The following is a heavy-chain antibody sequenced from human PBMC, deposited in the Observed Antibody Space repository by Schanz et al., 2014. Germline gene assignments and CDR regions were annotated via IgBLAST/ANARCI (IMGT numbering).Heavy chain of an antibody. Sequence: EVQLLESGGGLVQPGGSLRLSCAASGFTFSSYAMHWVRQAPGKGLEWVSVISGRDGSTYYADSVRGRFTISRDNSKNTLYLQMNSLRAGDAAVYYCARGLIAAAGGAFDYWGQGTLVAVSS. D-gene: IGHD6-13*01. CDR1: GFTFSSYA. CDR2: ISGRDGST. J-gene: IGHJ4*02. V-gene: IGHV3-23*01. CDR3: ARGLIAAAGGAFDY.